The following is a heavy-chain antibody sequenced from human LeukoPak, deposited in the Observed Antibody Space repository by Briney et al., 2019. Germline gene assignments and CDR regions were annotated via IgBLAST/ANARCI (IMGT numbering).Heavy chain of an antibody. Sequence: GGSWGFSVPASGFTFSTIWLSWFRQPPGKGWGWVANKKQDGSEKYYVDSVKGRFTISRDNAKNSLYLQMNSLRAEDTAVYYCARTYYYDSSGYYQYFDYWGQGTLVTVSS. CDR3: ARTYYYDSSGYYQYFDY. CDR2: KKQDGSEK. D-gene: IGHD3-22*01. V-gene: IGHV3-7*01. J-gene: IGHJ4*02. CDR1: GFTFSTIW.